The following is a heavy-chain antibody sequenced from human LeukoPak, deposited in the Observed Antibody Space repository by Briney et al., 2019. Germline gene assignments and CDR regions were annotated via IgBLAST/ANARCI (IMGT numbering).Heavy chain of an antibody. V-gene: IGHV3-21*01. Sequence: GGSLRLSCAASGFTFSTYSMNWVRQAPGKGLEWVSSISSSSSYIYYADSVKGRFTISRDNAKNSLFLQMNSLRADDTAVYFCARGPRNSSSYQYFQHWGQGTLVTVSS. CDR1: GFTFSTYS. CDR2: ISSSSSYI. J-gene: IGHJ1*01. D-gene: IGHD6-13*01. CDR3: ARGPRNSSSYQYFQH.